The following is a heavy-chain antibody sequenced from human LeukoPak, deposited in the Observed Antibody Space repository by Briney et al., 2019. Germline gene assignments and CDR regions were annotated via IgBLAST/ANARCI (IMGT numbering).Heavy chain of an antibody. J-gene: IGHJ1*01. V-gene: IGHV3-48*01. CDR1: GFTFDAYT. CDR3: TRGLVVVAQYFQH. Sequence: GGSLRLSCAASGFTFDAYTMNWVRQAPGTGLEWVSYIDTTSTTMYYADSVKGRFTISRDNAKNSLYLQMNSLRVEDTAVYYCTRGLVVVAQYFQHWGQGTLVTVSS. D-gene: IGHD2-15*01. CDR2: IDTTSTTM.